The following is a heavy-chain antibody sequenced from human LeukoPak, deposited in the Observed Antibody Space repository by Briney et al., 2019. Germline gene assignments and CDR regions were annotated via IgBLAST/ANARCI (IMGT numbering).Heavy chain of an antibody. CDR3: ARDSGPDIVVVPAASTDAFDI. Sequence: SETLSLTCTVSGGSISSYYCSWIRQPAGKGLEWIGRIYTSGSTNYNPSLKSRVTMSVDTSKNQFSLKLSSVTAADTAVYYCARDSGPDIVVVPAASTDAFDIWGQGTMVTVSS. V-gene: IGHV4-4*07. J-gene: IGHJ3*02. D-gene: IGHD2-2*01. CDR1: GGSISSYY. CDR2: IYTSGST.